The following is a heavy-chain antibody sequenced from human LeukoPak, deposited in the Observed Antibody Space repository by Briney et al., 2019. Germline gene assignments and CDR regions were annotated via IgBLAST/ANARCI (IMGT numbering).Heavy chain of an antibody. D-gene: IGHD3-10*01. J-gene: IGHJ4*02. Sequence: GGSLRLSCAASGFTFSSYAMHWVRQAPGKGLEWVAVISYDGSNKYYADSVKGRFTISRDNSKNTLYLQMNSLRAEDTAVYYCAREGSKGYASGSYYFDYWGQGTLVTVSS. CDR1: GFTFSSYA. CDR3: AREGSKGYASGSYYFDY. V-gene: IGHV3-30-3*01. CDR2: ISYDGSNK.